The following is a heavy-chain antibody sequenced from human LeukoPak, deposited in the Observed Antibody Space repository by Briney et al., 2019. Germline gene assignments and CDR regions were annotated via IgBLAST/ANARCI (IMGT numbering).Heavy chain of an antibody. CDR1: GGSISSSNW. CDR3: ARENSYYDSSGYYYGSGYFDY. V-gene: IGHV4-4*02. J-gene: IGHJ4*02. Sequence: SGTLSLTCAVSGGSISSSNWWSWVRQPPGKGLEWIGEIYHSGSTNYNPSLKSRVTISVDKSKNQFSLKLSSVTAADTAVYYCARENSYYDSSGYYYGSGYFDYWGQGTLVTVSS. D-gene: IGHD3-22*01. CDR2: IYHSGST.